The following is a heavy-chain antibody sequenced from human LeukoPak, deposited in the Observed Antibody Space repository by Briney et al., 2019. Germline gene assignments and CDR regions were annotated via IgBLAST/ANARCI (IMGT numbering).Heavy chain of an antibody. V-gene: IGHV3-7*04. CDR1: GFTFSSYA. CDR2: IKQDGSET. CDR3: ARDRFGGSCYES. Sequence: GGSLRLSCEASGFTFSSYAMSWVRQAPGKGLEWVANIKQDGSETFYLDSVEGRFTISRDNAKNSLYLQMNDVRAEDTAVYFCARDRFGGSCYESWGQGTLVTVTS. J-gene: IGHJ5*02. D-gene: IGHD3-10*01.